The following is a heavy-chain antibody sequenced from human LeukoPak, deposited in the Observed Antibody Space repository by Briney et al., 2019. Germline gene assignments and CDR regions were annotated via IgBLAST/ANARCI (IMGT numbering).Heavy chain of an antibody. V-gene: IGHV3-23*01. J-gene: IGHJ4*02. D-gene: IGHD6-6*01. Sequence: PGGSLRLSRAASGFTFSSYAMSWVRQAPGKGLEWVSAISGSGGSTYYADSVKGRFTISRDNSKNTLYLQMNSLRAEDTAVYYCAKDGPGDEYSSSGIFDYWGQGTLVTVSS. CDR1: GFTFSSYA. CDR2: ISGSGGST. CDR3: AKDGPGDEYSSSGIFDY.